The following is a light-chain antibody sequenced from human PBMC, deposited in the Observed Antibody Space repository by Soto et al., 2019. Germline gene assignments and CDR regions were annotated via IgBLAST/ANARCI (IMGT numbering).Light chain of an antibody. CDR1: QSVSSSY. V-gene: IGKV3-20*01. CDR2: GAS. J-gene: IGKJ1*01. CDR3: QQYGSAPRT. Sequence: EIVLTQSPGALSLSPGERATLSCGASQSVSSSYLAWYQQKPGQAPRLLIYGASTSATGIPDRCSGSGSGTACTLTISRLEPEGYAVYYCQQYGSAPRTFGQGTKVEIK.